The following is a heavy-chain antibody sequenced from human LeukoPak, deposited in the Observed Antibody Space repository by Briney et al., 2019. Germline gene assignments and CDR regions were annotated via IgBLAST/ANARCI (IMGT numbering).Heavy chain of an antibody. CDR2: INSDGSST. V-gene: IGHV3-74*01. CDR3: ARDRYCSSTSCYSWFDP. Sequence: PGGSLRLSCAASGFTFSSYWMHSVRQAPGKGLVCVSRINSDGSSTSYADSVKGRFTISRDNAKNTLYLQKNSLRAEDTAVYYCARDRYCSSTSCYSWFDPWGQGTLVTVSS. CDR1: GFTFSSYW. D-gene: IGHD2-2*01. J-gene: IGHJ5*02.